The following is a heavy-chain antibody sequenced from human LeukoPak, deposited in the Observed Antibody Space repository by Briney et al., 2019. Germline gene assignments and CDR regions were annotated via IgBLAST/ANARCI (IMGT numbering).Heavy chain of an antibody. V-gene: IGHV3-30*04. CDR2: ISYDGSNK. CDR1: GFTFSSYA. CDR3: ARDNSVARFGELLLYYYYYMDV. D-gene: IGHD3-10*01. Sequence: GGSLRLYCAASGFTFSSYAMHWVRQAPGKGLEWVAVISYDGSNKYYADSVKGRFTISRDNSKNTLYLQMNSLRAEDTAVYYCARDNSVARFGELLLYYYYYMDVWGKGTTVTVSS. J-gene: IGHJ6*03.